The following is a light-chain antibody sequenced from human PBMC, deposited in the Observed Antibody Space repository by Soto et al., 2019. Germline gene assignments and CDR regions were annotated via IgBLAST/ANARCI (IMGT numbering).Light chain of an antibody. J-gene: IGKJ4*01. CDR3: QQNNNLPLT. CDR1: QSVSSN. CDR2: GAS. V-gene: IGKV3-15*01. Sequence: EIVMTQSPATLSVSPGERATLSCRASQSVSSNLAWYQQKPGQAPRLLIYGASTRATVIPARFSGSGSGTEFTLIISSLQSEDFSLYYCQQNNNLPLTFGGGTKVEI.